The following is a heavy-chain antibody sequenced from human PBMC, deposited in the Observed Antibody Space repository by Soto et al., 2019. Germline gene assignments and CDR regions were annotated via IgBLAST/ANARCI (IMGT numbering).Heavy chain of an antibody. CDR1: GGSISSGVYY. CDR3: ARDTEGTALDY. J-gene: IGHJ4*02. Sequence: PSETLSLTCTVSGGSISSGVYYWSWIRQHPGKGLEWIGYTYYSGSTYYNPSLKSRVTISVDTSKNQFSLKLSSVTAADTAVYYCARDTEGTALDYWGQGTLVTVSS. CDR2: TYYSGST. D-gene: IGHD1-1*01. V-gene: IGHV4-31*03.